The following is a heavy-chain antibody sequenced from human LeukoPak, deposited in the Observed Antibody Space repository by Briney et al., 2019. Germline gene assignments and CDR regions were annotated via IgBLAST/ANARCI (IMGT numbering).Heavy chain of an antibody. CDR1: GFTFNNYW. CDR2: IKQDGSEK. Sequence: GGSLRLSCAASGFTFNNYWMTWVRQAPGMGLEWVANIKQDGSEKYYVDSVKGRFTISRDIAKNSLYLQMNSLRAEDTAVYYCAREFVLRYFEGYMDVWGKGTTVTVSS. CDR3: AREFVLRYFEGYMDV. V-gene: IGHV3-7*01. J-gene: IGHJ6*03. D-gene: IGHD3-9*01.